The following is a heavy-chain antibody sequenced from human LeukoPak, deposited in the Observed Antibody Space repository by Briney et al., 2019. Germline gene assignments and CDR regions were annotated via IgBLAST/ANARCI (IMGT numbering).Heavy chain of an antibody. CDR1: GGSISGSSYY. Sequence: SEXLSLTCSVSGGSISGSSYYWGWLRRPPGKGGEWIGNIYYRGTTYYYPSLNSRVIMSIDTSKNQFSLKVNSVTATDTAVYYCAKTVWSRLAAGLDSWGQGTLVTVSS. CDR2: IYYRGTT. CDR3: AKTVWSRLAAGLDS. D-gene: IGHD2-21*02. V-gene: IGHV4-39*01. J-gene: IGHJ4*02.